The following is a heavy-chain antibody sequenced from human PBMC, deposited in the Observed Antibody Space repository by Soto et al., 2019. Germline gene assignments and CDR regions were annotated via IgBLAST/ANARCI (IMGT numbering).Heavy chain of an antibody. Sequence: GGSMRLSGAASGITFSSYAMSWVRQAPGKGLEWVSAISRRGGSTYYADSVKGRFPISRDNSTNTPYPQINSWRAEDTPVYYYAKGTTIFGVVSDYWGQGTLVTVSS. CDR1: GITFSSYA. V-gene: IGHV3-23*01. CDR2: ISRRGGST. J-gene: IGHJ4*02. CDR3: AKGTTIFGVVSDY. D-gene: IGHD3-3*01.